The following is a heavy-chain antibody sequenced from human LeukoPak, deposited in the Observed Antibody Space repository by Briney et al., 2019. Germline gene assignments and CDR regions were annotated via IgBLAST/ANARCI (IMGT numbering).Heavy chain of an antibody. J-gene: IGHJ4*02. CDR1: GFTFNNYA. CDR3: AREAWFGELNNDY. Sequence: GGSLRLSCAASGFTFNNYAMSWVRQAPGKGLEWVSSISSSSSYIYYADSVKGRFTISRDNAKNSLYLQMNSLRAEDTAVYYCAREAWFGELNNDYWGQGTLVTVSS. D-gene: IGHD3-10*01. CDR2: ISSSSSYI. V-gene: IGHV3-21*01.